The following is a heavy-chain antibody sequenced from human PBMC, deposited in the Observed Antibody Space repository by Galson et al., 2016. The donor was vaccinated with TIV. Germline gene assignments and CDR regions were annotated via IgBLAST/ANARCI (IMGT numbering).Heavy chain of an antibody. CDR2: IIPIFGVP. Sequence: SVKVSCKASGGTFSNYGVSWVRQAPGQGLEWMGGIIPIFGVPKYGQKFQGRLTITADESTSTAYMELSSLRSEDTAVYYCARGFSELRYYGSGSYLYFDYWGQGTLVTVSS. V-gene: IGHV1-69*13. D-gene: IGHD3-10*01. J-gene: IGHJ4*02. CDR3: ARGFSELRYYGSGSYLYFDY. CDR1: GGTFSNYG.